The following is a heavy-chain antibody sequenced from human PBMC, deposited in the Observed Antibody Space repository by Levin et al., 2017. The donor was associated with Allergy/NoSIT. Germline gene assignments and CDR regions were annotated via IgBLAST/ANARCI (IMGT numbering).Heavy chain of an antibody. J-gene: IGHJ6*02. V-gene: IGHV3-30*04. D-gene: IGHD6-19*01. CDR1: GFTFSSYA. Sequence: GGSLRLSCAASGFTFSSYAMHWVRQAPGKGLEWVAVISYDGSNKYYADSVKGRFTISRDNSKNTLYLQMNSLRAEDTAVYYCARFGYSSGWYHSYYYYGMDGWGQGTTVTVSS. CDR2: ISYDGSNK. CDR3: ARFGYSSGWYHSYYYYGMDG.